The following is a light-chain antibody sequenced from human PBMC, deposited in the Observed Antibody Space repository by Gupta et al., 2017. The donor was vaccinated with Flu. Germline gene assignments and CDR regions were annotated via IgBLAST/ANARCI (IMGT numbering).Light chain of an antibody. CDR3: GPDGAVGV. Sequence: GQSIAISDTGTNSEIGAYNYGTRDQQPPGKDPKLMIYEGSNRPSGVSARVSGSKSGNTASLTISGLKAEDEDDYYCGPDGAVGVFGGGTKVTVL. CDR2: EGS. V-gene: IGLV2-14*01. CDR1: NSEIGAYNY. J-gene: IGLJ2*01.